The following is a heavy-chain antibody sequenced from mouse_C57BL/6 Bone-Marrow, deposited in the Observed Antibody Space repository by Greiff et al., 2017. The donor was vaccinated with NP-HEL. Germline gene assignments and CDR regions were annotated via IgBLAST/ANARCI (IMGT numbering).Heavy chain of an antibody. CDR1: GYSFTGYY. Sequence: VQLKESGPELVKPGASVKISCKASGYSFTGYYMNWVKQSPEKSLEWIGEINPSTGGTTYNQKFKAKATLTVDKSSSTAYMQLKSLTSEDSAVYYCASNYGNLYYFDYWGQGTTLTVSS. V-gene: IGHV1-42*01. CDR3: ASNYGNLYYFDY. J-gene: IGHJ2*01. D-gene: IGHD2-1*01. CDR2: INPSTGGT.